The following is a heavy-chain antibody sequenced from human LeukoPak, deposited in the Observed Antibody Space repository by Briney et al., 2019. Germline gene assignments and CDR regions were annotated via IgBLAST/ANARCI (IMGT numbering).Heavy chain of an antibody. V-gene: IGHV1-18*01. D-gene: IGHD3-22*01. J-gene: IGHJ4*02. CDR3: ARDPSNTSGNYPYFDY. CDR2: ISAYNGDT. CDR1: GYTFSIFG. Sequence: ASVKVSCKASGYTFSIFGISWVRQAPGQGLEWMGWISAYNGDTKYAQNFQGRVTITTDTSTTTAYMELRSLRFDDTAVYYCARDPSNTSGNYPYFDYWGQGTLVTVSS.